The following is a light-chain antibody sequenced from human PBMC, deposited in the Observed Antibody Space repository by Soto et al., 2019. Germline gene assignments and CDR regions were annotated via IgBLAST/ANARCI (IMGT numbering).Light chain of an antibody. Sequence: EIVMTQSPVTLFVSPGERATLSCRASQSINSDLAWYQQKPGQAPRLLIYGASTRATDIPARISGSGSGTDFTLTISSLQSEDFAVYFCQQYNKWPPQYTFGQGTKLEIK. CDR3: QQYNKWPPQYT. J-gene: IGKJ2*01. V-gene: IGKV3-15*01. CDR1: QSINSD. CDR2: GAS.